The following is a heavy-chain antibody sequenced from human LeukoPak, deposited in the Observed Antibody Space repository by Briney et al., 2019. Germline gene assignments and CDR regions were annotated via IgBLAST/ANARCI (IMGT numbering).Heavy chain of an antibody. D-gene: IGHD5-24*01. V-gene: IGHV3-7*01. CDR3: ARWVGDGYDY. CDR1: GFTFSGHW. CDR2: IKQDGSDK. J-gene: IGHJ4*02. Sequence: GGSLRLSCAASGFTFSGHWMSWVRQAPAKGLEWVANIKQDGSDKHYVDSVKGRFTISRDNAKNSLYLEMNGLRPEDTAVYYCARWVGDGYDYWGLGTLVTVYS.